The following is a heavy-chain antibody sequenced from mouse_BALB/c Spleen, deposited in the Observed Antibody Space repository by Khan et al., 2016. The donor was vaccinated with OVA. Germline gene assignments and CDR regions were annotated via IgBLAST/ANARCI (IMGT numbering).Heavy chain of an antibody. CDR3: ARAYYRYDERVSS. D-gene: IGHD2-14*01. CDR1: GFTFSDHY. V-gene: IGHV5-4*02. Sequence: EVELVESGGGLVKPGGSLKLSCAASGFTFSDHYMYWVRQTPEKRLEWVATISEGGILTYYLDSVKGRFTISRDNAKNNLYLQMTSLKSEDSAMYYCARAYYRYDERVSSWGQGTLVTVSA. J-gene: IGHJ3*01. CDR2: ISEGGILT.